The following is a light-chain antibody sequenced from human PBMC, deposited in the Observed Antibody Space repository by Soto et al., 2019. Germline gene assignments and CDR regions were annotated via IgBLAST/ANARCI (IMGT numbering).Light chain of an antibody. Sequence: DIQMTQSPSSLSASVGDRVTLTCRASQSISNYLNWYQQKPGKAPDLLIYAAFNLQSGVPSRFSGSGSGTDFTLAISSLQPEDFATYYCQQSYSFPRTFGQGTKVDIK. CDR3: QQSYSFPRT. V-gene: IGKV1-39*01. J-gene: IGKJ1*01. CDR2: AAF. CDR1: QSISNY.